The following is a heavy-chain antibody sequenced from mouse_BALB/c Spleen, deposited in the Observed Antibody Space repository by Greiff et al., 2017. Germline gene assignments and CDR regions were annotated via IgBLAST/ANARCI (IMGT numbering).Heavy chain of an antibody. Sequence: QVQLKESGPGLVAPSQSLSITCTVSGFSLTSYGVHWVRQPPGKGLEWLGVIWAGGSTNYNSALMSRLSISKDNSKSQVFLKMNSLQTDDTAMYYCARGGSNWDGYYFDYWGQGTTLTVSS. J-gene: IGHJ2*01. CDR2: IWAGGST. V-gene: IGHV2-9*02. CDR1: GFSLTSYG. CDR3: ARGGSNWDGYYFDY. D-gene: IGHD4-1*02.